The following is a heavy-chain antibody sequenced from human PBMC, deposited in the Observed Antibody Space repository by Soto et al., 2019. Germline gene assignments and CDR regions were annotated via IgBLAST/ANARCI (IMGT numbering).Heavy chain of an antibody. CDR2: IYPGDSDT. J-gene: IGHJ6*02. CDR1: GYTFTNYW. CDR3: ARQRTIVAGPDSFYGMDV. V-gene: IGHV5-51*01. D-gene: IGHD3-22*01. Sequence: EVRLEQSGTEVKKPGESLKISCKVSGYTFTNYWIGWVRQMPGKGLEWLGIIYPGDSDTRYSPSLQGQVTISADKAISTAYLQWSSLKASDTAMYYCARQRTIVAGPDSFYGMDVWGQGTTVIVSS.